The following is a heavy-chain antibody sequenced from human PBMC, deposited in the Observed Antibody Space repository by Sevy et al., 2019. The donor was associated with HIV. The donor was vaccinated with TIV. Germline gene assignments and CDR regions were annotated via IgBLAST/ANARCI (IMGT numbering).Heavy chain of an antibody. Sequence: GGSLRLSCAASGFIFSDYYMSWIRQAPGKGLEWVSHITSGSSTIYYADSVKGRFTISRDNAKNSLYLQMYSLRAEDTALYYCARASRDGYKVDYWGQGTLVTVSS. CDR3: ARASRDGYKVDY. CDR2: ITSGSSTI. CDR1: GFIFSDYY. D-gene: IGHD5-12*01. J-gene: IGHJ4*02. V-gene: IGHV3-11*01.